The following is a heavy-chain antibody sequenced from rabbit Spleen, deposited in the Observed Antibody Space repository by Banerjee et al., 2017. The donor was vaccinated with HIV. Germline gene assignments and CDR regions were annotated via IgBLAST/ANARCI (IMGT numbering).Heavy chain of an antibody. CDR3: ARGIPYGFAGDAYPPYAMDL. D-gene: IGHD6-1*01. V-gene: IGHV1S40*01. Sequence: QQLEESGGDLVKPGASLTLTCTASRFSFSSRYDLCWVRQAPGKGLQWIACINAVTGKAVYATWAKGRFTFSKTSSTTVTLQMTSLTAADTATYFCARGIPYGFAGDAYPPYAMDLWGQGTLVTVS. CDR1: RFSFSSRYD. CDR2: INAVTGKA. J-gene: IGHJ3*01.